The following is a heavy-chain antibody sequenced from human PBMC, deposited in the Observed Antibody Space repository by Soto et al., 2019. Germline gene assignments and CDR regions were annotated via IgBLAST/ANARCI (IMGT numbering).Heavy chain of an antibody. CDR1: GFTFSSYA. D-gene: IGHD3-3*01. Sequence: GGSLRLSCSASGFTFSSYAMHWVRQAPGKGLEYVSAISSSSSYTNYADSVKGRFTISRDNAKNSLYLQMNSLRAEDTAVYYCARELRFLEWLSAPHDAFDIWGQGTMVTVSS. CDR3: ARELRFLEWLSAPHDAFDI. CDR2: ISSSSSYT. V-gene: IGHV3-64*04. J-gene: IGHJ3*02.